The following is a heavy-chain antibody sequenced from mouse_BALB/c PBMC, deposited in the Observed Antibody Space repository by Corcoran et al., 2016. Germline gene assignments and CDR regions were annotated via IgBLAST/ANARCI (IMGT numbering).Heavy chain of an antibody. CDR2: INPYNGGT. D-gene: IGHD2-1*01. V-gene: IGHV1-18*01. CDR1: GYSFTGYT. Sequence: EVQLQQSGPELVNPGASMKISCKASGYSFTGYTMNWVKQTHGKNLEWIGLINPYNGGTSYNQKFKGKATLTVDKSTSTAYMELLSLTSEDSAGYYCARDDGNYVYYYAMDYCGQGTSVTVSS. CDR3: ARDDGNYVYYYAMDY. J-gene: IGHJ4*01.